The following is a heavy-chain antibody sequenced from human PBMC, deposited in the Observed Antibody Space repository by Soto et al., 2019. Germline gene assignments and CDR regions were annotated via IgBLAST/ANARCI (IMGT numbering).Heavy chain of an antibody. CDR3: ASQTVGPYGSGSYFEY. J-gene: IGHJ4*02. CDR1: GGSISSYH. V-gene: IGHV4-59*08. D-gene: IGHD3-10*01. Sequence: QVQLQESGPGLVKPSETLSLTCTVSGGSISSYHWSWIRQPPGKGLEWIGDIYYSGSINYNPSLQRRVTISVDTSKHQFSLKLSSVTAAHTAVYYCASQTVGPYGSGSYFEYWGRGTLVTVSS. CDR2: IYYSGSI.